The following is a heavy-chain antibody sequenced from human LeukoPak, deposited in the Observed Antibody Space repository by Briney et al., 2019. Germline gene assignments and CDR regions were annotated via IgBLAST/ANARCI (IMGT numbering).Heavy chain of an antibody. D-gene: IGHD3-3*01. CDR1: GFTFSSYG. V-gene: IGHV3-30*02. J-gene: IGHJ4*02. CDR3: AKDRTYYDFSVSDY. Sequence: GGSLRLSCAASGFTFSSYGMHWVRQAPGKGLEWVAFIRYDGSNKYYADSVKGRFTISRDNSKNTLYLQMNSLRAEDTAVYYCAKDRTYYDFSVSDYWGQGTLVTVSS. CDR2: IRYDGSNK.